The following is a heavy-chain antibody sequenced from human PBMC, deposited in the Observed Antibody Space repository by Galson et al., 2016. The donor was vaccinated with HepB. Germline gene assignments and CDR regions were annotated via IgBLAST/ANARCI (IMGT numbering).Heavy chain of an antibody. V-gene: IGHV3-21*01. J-gene: IGHJ4*02. CDR1: GFRLITYT. CDR3: ARDRGLHPSYFNN. D-gene: IGHD3/OR15-3a*01. CDR2: ISTDSVYI. Sequence: SLRLSCAASGFRLITYTMHWVRQAPGKGLEWVSSISTDSVYINYADSVKGRFTISRDNAKNSLYLEMNSLRAEDTAVYYCARDRGLHPSYFNNWGQGTLVTVPS.